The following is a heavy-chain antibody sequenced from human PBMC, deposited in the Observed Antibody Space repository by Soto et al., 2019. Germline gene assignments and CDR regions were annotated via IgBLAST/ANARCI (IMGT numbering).Heavy chain of an antibody. CDR1: GGSVSSGRYY. CDR2: IYYSGST. D-gene: IGHD6-19*01. Sequence: QVQLQESGPGLVKPSETLSLTCTVSGGSVSSGRYYWSWIRQPPGKGLEWIGYIYYSGSTNYDPSLKSRVAISVDTSKNQFSLKFNSVTAADTAVYYCASYSSGWYDVSYWGQGTLVTVSS. J-gene: IGHJ4*02. CDR3: ASYSSGWYDVSY. V-gene: IGHV4-61*01.